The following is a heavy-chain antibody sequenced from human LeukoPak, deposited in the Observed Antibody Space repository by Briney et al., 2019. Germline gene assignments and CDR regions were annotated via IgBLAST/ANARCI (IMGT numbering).Heavy chain of an antibody. CDR2: IYSGGST. Sequence: PGGSLRLSCAASGFTVSSNYMSWVRQAPGKGLEWVSVIYSGGSTYYADSVKGRFTISRDNSKNTLYLQMNSLRAEDTAVYYCARVGRLQYGDYVAFDYWGQGALVTVSS. D-gene: IGHD4-17*01. V-gene: IGHV3-53*01. CDR1: GFTVSSNY. CDR3: ARVGRLQYGDYVAFDY. J-gene: IGHJ4*02.